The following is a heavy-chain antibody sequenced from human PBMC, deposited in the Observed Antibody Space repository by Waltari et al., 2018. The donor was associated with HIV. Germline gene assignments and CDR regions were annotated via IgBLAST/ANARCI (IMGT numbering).Heavy chain of an antibody. V-gene: IGHV4-4*02. CDR1: SGSISSRNC. D-gene: IGHD4-4*01. Sequence: QVRLQESGPGLVKPSGTLSLTCVVSSGSISSRNCWSWVRQPPGKGLEWIGEICHSGTTNYNPSFKSRIDMSIDQSDNQFSLVLESVTAADTATYFCARARPLLTTWAGVYDIWGQGTMVIVSS. J-gene: IGHJ3*02. CDR3: ARARPLLTTWAGVYDI. CDR2: ICHSGTT.